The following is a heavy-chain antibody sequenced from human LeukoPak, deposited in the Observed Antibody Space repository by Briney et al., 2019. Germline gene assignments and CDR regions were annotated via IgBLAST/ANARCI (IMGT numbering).Heavy chain of an antibody. J-gene: IGHJ4*02. V-gene: IGHV4-30-2*01. D-gene: IGHD3-10*01. Sequence: SETLSLTCAVSGGSISSGGYSWSWIRQPPGKGLEWIGYIYHSGSTYYNPSLKSRVTISVDRSKNQFSLKLSSVTAADTAVYYCASEGYYGSGSFDYWGQGTLVTVSS. CDR3: ASEGYYGSGSFDY. CDR1: GGSISSGGYS. CDR2: IYHSGST.